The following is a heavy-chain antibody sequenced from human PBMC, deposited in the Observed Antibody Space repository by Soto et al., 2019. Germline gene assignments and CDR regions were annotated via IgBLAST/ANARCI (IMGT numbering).Heavy chain of an antibody. Sequence: QVQLQQWGAGLLKPSETLSLTCAVYGGSFSGYYWSWIRQPPGKGLEWIGEINHSGSTNYNPSLKSRVTISVDTSKNQFSLKLSSVTAADTAVYYCAREQWVKPYFDYWGQGTLVTVSS. J-gene: IGHJ4*02. CDR1: GGSFSGYY. V-gene: IGHV4-34*01. CDR2: INHSGST. CDR3: AREQWVKPYFDY. D-gene: IGHD6-19*01.